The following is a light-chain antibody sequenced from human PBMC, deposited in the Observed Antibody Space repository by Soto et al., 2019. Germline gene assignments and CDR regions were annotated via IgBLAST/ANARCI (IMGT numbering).Light chain of an antibody. CDR1: SSNIESHA. CDR3: AAWDDSLTGSYV. J-gene: IGLJ1*01. CDR2: SNT. Sequence: QSVLTQPPSASGTPGQRVTISCSGSSSNIESHAVNWYQHLPGTAPKLLISSNTQRPSGVPDRFSGSKSGTSASLVISRLQSGDEADYYCAAWDDSLTGSYVFGTGTKLTVL. V-gene: IGLV1-44*01.